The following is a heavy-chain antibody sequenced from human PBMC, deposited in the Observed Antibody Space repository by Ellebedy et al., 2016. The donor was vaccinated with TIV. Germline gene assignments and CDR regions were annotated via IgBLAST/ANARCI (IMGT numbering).Heavy chain of an antibody. J-gene: IGHJ1*01. CDR3: ARASVLLGLEH. CDR1: GGSIGSFY. V-gene: IGHV4-59*13. D-gene: IGHD3-3*02. CDR2: IYNSGST. Sequence: GSLRLSXTVSGGSIGSFYWSWIRQPPGKGLEWIGYIYNSGSTKYDPSLKSRVTMSVDTSKNQFSLKLTSVNAADTAVYYCARASVLLGLEHWGQGTLVTVSS.